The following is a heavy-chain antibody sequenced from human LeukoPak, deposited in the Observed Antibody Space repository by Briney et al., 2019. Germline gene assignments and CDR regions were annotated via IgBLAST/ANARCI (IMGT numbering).Heavy chain of an antibody. J-gene: IGHJ4*03. CDR1: GGSFSSYY. CDR3: ARGPTISETGYFDY. D-gene: IGHD1-1*01. V-gene: IGHV4-34*01. CDR2: INQSGRT. Sequence: SETLSLTCAVYGGSFSSYYWSWIRQPLGKGLEWIGEINQSGRTDYNPSLKSRVTISVDTSKNQFSLKVTSLTAADTAVYYCARGPTISETGYFDYWGQGTLVTVSS.